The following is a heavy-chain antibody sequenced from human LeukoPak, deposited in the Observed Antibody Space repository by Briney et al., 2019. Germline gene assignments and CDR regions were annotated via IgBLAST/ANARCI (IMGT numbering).Heavy chain of an antibody. D-gene: IGHD3-16*01. CDR3: ATLRGEGEIDY. V-gene: IGHV4-38-2*01. CDR2: IYHSGST. CDR1: GYSISSGYY. J-gene: IGHJ4*02. Sequence: SETLSLTCAVSGYSISSGYYWGWIRRPPGKGLEWIGSIYHSGSTYYNPSLKSRVTISVDTSKNQFSLKLSSVTTAGTAVYYCATLRGEGEIDYWGQGTLVTVSS.